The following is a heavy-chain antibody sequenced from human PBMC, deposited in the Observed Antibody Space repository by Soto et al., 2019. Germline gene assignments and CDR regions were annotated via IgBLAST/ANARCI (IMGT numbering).Heavy chain of an antibody. CDR3: ARAVDYGSGMDV. CDR1: GGSISSYY. Sequence: PSETLSLTCTVSGGSISSYYWSWIRQPPGKGLEWIGYIYYSGSTNYNPSLKSRVTISVDTSKNQFSLKLSSVTAADTAVCYCARAVDYGSGMDVWGQGTTVTVSS. J-gene: IGHJ6*02. D-gene: IGHD4-17*01. CDR2: IYYSGST. V-gene: IGHV4-59*01.